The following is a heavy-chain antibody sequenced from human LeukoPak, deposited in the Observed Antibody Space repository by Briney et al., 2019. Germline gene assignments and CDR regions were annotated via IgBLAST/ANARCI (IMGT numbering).Heavy chain of an antibody. D-gene: IGHD3-10*01. CDR3: ARGTPGSGSYTSHAFDI. CDR1: GYTFTGYY. J-gene: IGHJ3*02. CDR2: INPNSGGT. Sequence: ASVKVSCKASGYTFTGYYMHWVRQAPGQGLEWMGWINPNSGGTNYAQKFQGRVTMTRNTSISTAYMELSSLRSEDTAVYYCARGTPGSGSYTSHAFDIWGQGTMVTVSS. V-gene: IGHV1-2*02.